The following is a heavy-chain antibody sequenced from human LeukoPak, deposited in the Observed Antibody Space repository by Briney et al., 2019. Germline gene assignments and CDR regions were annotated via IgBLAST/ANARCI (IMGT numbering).Heavy chain of an antibody. V-gene: IGHV4-39*01. D-gene: IGHD6-13*01. CDR3: ARRWSTSWTTFDY. J-gene: IGHJ4*02. CDR2: IYYSGNT. Sequence: PSETLSLTCTVSGSFISSSSYYWAWIRQPPGKGLEWIVTIYYSGNTYYNPSFKSRATISVDTSKNQFYLKLNSVTDADTALYYCARRWSTSWTTFDYWDQGTLVTVSS. CDR1: GSFISSSSYY.